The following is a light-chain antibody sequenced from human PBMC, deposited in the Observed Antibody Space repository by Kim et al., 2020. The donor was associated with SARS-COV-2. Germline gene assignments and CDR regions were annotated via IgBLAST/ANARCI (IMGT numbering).Light chain of an antibody. J-gene: IGLJ3*02. CDR2: NNS. CDR1: NSNVGSNT. Sequence: GQRVTISCSGSNSNVGSNTVHWYQHLPGTAPKLLIYNNSQRPSGVPDRFSGSKSGTSASLAISGLQSEDEADYYCAGWDDSLNAWVFGGGTQLTVL. V-gene: IGLV1-44*01. CDR3: AGWDDSLNAWV.